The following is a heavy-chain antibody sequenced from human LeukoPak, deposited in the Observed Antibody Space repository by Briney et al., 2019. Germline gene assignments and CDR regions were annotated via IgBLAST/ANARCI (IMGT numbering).Heavy chain of an antibody. Sequence: GGSLRLSCAVSEFSVSSNYMNWVRQAPGKGLEGVSVIYSRGATYYADSVKGRFTISRDNSKNTLYLQMNSLRVEDTAVYYCAARNYWGQGTLVTVSS. J-gene: IGHJ4*02. V-gene: IGHV3-53*01. CDR1: EFSVSSNY. CDR3: AARNY. CDR2: IYSRGAT. D-gene: IGHD1-14*01.